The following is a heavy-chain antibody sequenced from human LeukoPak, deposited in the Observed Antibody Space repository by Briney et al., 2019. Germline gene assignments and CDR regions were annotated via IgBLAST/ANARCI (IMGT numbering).Heavy chain of an antibody. CDR1: GVTFRSYA. D-gene: IGHD4-17*01. CDR3: AKAAATFYGDYEDY. CDR2: ISGSGGST. V-gene: IGHV3-23*01. Sequence: GGSVRLSCAAYGVTFRSYAMSWVRQAPGKGLEWVSAISGSGGSTYYADSVKGRFTISRDNSKNTLYLQMNSLRAEDTAVYYCAKAAATFYGDYEDYWGQGTLVTVSS. J-gene: IGHJ4*02.